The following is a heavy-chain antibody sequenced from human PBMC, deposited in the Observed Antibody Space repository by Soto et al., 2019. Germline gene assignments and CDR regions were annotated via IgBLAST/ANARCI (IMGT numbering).Heavy chain of an antibody. J-gene: IGHJ4*02. V-gene: IGHV3-23*01. CDR2: ISGSGGST. Sequence: GGSLRLSCAASGFTFSSYAMSWVRQAPGKGLEWVSLISGSGGSTYYADSVKGRFTISRDNSKNTLYLQMNSLRVEDTAVYYCAKESHFSMGLAYRGQGTLVTVSS. D-gene: IGHD3-3*02. CDR3: AKESHFSMGLAY. CDR1: GFTFSSYA.